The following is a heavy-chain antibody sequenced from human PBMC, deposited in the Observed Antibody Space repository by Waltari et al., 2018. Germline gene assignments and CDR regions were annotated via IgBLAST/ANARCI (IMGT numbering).Heavy chain of an antibody. CDR2: ISPYTGNT. CDR3: AREGSSGWFFY. Sequence: QVQLVQSGAEVKKPGASVKVSCKASGYTFTNYGLSWVRQAPGQGLEWMAWISPYTGNTKCAQEFQGRVTLTTDTSTSTVYMELRNLRSDDTALYYCAREGSSGWFFYWGQGTLVTVSS. V-gene: IGHV1-18*01. D-gene: IGHD6-19*01. CDR1: GYTFTNYG. J-gene: IGHJ4*02.